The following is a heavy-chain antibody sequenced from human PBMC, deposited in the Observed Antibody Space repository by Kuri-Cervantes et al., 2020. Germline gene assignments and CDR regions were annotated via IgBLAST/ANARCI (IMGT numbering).Heavy chain of an antibody. J-gene: IGHJ4*02. V-gene: IGHV3-23*01. D-gene: IGHD3-9*01. CDR3: AKGVTPGLRYFDWLSDY. CDR2: ISGSGGST. Sequence: GESLKISCGASGFTFSSYAMSWVRQAPGKGLEWVSAISGSGGSTYYADSVKGRFTISRDNSKNTLYLQMNSLRAEDTAVYYCAKGVTPGLRYFDWLSDYWGPGTLVTDSS. CDR1: GFTFSSYA.